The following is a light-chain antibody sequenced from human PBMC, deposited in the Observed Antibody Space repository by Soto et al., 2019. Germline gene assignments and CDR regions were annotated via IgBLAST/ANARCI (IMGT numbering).Light chain of an antibody. CDR2: GDT. J-gene: IGLJ2*01. CDR1: STNIGAGYD. Sequence: QSVLTQPPSVSGAPGQRVTISCTGSSTNIGAGYDVHWYQHLPGSAPKLLIFGDTNRPSGVPDRFSGSKSGTAASLAITGLQAEDEADYHCQSYDSTLRVVFGGGTKVTVL. V-gene: IGLV1-40*01. CDR3: QSYDSTLRVV.